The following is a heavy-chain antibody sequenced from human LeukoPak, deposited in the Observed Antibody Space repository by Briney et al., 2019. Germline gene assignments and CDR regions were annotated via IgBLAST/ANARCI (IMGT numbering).Heavy chain of an antibody. Sequence: GGSLRLSCAASGFTFSSYSMNWVRQAPGKGLEWVSSISSSSSYIYYADSVKGRFTISRDNAKNSLYLRMNSLRAEDTAVYYCARVAAVAGENDYWGQGTLVTVSS. CDR1: GFTFSSYS. CDR2: ISSSSSYI. CDR3: ARVAAVAGENDY. D-gene: IGHD6-19*01. J-gene: IGHJ4*02. V-gene: IGHV3-21*01.